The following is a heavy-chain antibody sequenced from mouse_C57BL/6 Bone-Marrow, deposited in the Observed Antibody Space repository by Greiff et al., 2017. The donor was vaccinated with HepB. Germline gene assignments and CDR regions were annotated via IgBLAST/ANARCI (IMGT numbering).Heavy chain of an antibody. CDR3: ARGDWYFDV. V-gene: IGHV1-26*01. CDR2: INPNNGGT. J-gene: IGHJ1*03. Sequence: EVQLQQSGPELVKPGASVKISCKASGYTFTDYYMNWVKQSHGKSLEWIGDINPNNGGTSYNQKFKGKATLTVDKSSSTAYRELRSLTSEDSAVYYCARGDWYFDVWGTGTTVTVSS. CDR1: GYTFTDYY.